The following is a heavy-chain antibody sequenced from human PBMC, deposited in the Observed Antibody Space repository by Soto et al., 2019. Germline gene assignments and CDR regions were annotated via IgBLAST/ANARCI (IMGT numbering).Heavy chain of an antibody. CDR3: ARDLGTGTDY. D-gene: IGHD1-1*01. J-gene: IGHJ4*02. CDR1: GDSITSSNW. V-gene: IGHV4-4*02. CDR2: IYHSGAT. Sequence: QVQLQESCPGLVKPSGTLSLTCAVSGDSITSSNWWSWVRQAPGKGLEWIGEIYHSGATTYNPSLKSRATMSEDTSNNHCSLKLTSVTAADTAVSFYARDLGTGTDYWGRGTLVTVAS.